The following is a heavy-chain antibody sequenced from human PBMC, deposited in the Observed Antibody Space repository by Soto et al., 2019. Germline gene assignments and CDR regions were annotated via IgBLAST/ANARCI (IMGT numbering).Heavy chain of an antibody. V-gene: IGHV1-69*01. J-gene: IGHJ6*02. CDR3: ARSQGCSTSLEIYYYYYYGMDV. D-gene: IGHD2-2*01. Sequence: QVQLVQSGAEVKKPGSLVKVSCKASGGTFSSYAISWVRQAPGQGLEWMGGIIPIVGSANYAQKFQGRVTITADESTSTAYMELSSLRSEDTAVYYCARSQGCSTSLEIYYYYYYGMDVWGQGTTVTVSS. CDR2: IIPIVGSA. CDR1: GGTFSSYA.